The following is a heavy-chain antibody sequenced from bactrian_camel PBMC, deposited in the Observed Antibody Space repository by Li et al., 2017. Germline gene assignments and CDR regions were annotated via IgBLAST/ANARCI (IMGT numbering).Heavy chain of an antibody. D-gene: IGHD1*01. J-gene: IGHJ4*01. Sequence: HVQLVESGGGSVQPGGSLRLSCAASGATSTMRSVAWFRQAPGKEREGVAAVDTRGSPSYAPSVKGRVTIVKDNVKKTLTLQMNSLKPEDTGMYYCAADRAFVTIIPAPYMYWGQGTQVTVS. CDR2: VDTRGSP. V-gene: IGHV3S53*01. CDR3: AADRAFVTIIPAPYMY. CDR1: GATSTMRS.